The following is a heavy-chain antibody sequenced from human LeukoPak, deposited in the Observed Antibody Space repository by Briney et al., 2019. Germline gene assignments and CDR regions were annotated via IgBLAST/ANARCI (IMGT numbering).Heavy chain of an antibody. V-gene: IGHV4-59*01. CDR3: ARLHLDYLDY. J-gene: IGHJ4*02. CDR1: NGSIGTYH. CDR2: IYYSGRT. Sequence: SETLSLTCTVSNGSIGTYHWSWIRQPPGKGLEWIGYIYYSGRTIHSPSLKSRLTMSVDTSKNQFSLKLSSVTAADTAVYYCARLHLDYLDYWGQGAVVTVSS.